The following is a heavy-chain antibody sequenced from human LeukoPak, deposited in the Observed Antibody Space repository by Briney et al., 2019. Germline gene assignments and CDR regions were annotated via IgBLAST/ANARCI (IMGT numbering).Heavy chain of an antibody. J-gene: IGHJ4*02. D-gene: IGHD3-22*01. Sequence: ASVKVSCKVSGYTLTELSMHWERQAPGKGLEWMGGFDPEDGETIYAQKFQGRVTMTEDTSTDTAYMELSSLRSEDTAVYYCATLRLHYYDSSGYYFSWGQGTLVTVSS. CDR1: GYTLTELS. CDR2: FDPEDGET. CDR3: ATLRLHYYDSSGYYFS. V-gene: IGHV1-24*01.